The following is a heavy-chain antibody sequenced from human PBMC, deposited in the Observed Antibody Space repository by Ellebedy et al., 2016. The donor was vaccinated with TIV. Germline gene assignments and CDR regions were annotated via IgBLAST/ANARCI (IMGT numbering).Heavy chain of an antibody. Sequence: SVKVSCKASGGTFSTYAISWVRQAPGQGLVWMGRILPILGITNYAQKFQGRVTITADKSTSTAYMELGSLRSEETAVYYCARDDCTNGVCYADYWGQGTLVTVSS. J-gene: IGHJ4*02. CDR3: ARDDCTNGVCYADY. V-gene: IGHV1-69*04. D-gene: IGHD2-8*01. CDR1: GGTFSTYA. CDR2: ILPILGIT.